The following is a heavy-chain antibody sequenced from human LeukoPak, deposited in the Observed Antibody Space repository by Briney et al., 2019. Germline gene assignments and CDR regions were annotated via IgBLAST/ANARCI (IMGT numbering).Heavy chain of an antibody. CDR3: AKQYSGYGGMDV. Sequence: PGGSLRLSCAASGFTFSSYAMHWVRQAPGKGLEWVAVISYDGSNKYYADSVKGRFIISRDNSKNTLYLQMNSLRAEDTAVYYCAKQYSGYGGMDVWGQGTTVTVSS. CDR1: GFTFSSYA. D-gene: IGHD5-12*01. J-gene: IGHJ6*02. CDR2: ISYDGSNK. V-gene: IGHV3-30*04.